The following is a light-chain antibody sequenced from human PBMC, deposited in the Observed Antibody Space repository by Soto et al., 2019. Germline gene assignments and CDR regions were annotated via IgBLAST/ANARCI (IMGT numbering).Light chain of an antibody. CDR2: GAS. CDR1: QTISSF. CDR3: QQYGGSPRT. Sequence: EIGFTESLGILSLSPGEGATLSWRASQTISSFLAWYQQKRGQAPRLLIHGASNRATGIPDRFSGSGSGTDFTLTITRLEPEDFTVYYCQQYGGSPRTFGQGTKVDI. J-gene: IGKJ2*01. V-gene: IGKV3-20*01.